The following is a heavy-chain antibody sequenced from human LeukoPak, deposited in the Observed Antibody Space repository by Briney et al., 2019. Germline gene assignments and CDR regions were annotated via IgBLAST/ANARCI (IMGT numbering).Heavy chain of an antibody. CDR2: INPNSGGT. V-gene: IGHV1-2*04. CDR3: ARDQFTVTTRGYYYYGMDV. D-gene: IGHD4-17*01. Sequence: ASVKVSCKASGYTFAGYYMHWVRQAPGQGLEWMGWINPNSGGTNYAQKFQGWVTMTRDTSISTAYMELSRLRSDDTAVYYCARDQFTVTTRGYYYYGMDVWGQGTTVTVSS. J-gene: IGHJ6*02. CDR1: GYTFAGYY.